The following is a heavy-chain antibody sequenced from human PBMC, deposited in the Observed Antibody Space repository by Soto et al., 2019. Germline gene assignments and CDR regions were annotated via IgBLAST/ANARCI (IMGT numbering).Heavy chain of an antibody. CDR2: ISGSGGST. Sequence: VPLLESGGGLVQPGGSLRLSCAASGFTFSSYAMSWVRQAPGKGLEWVSAISGSGGSTYYADSVKGRFTISRDNSKNTLYLQMNSLRAEDTAVYYCAKEAPTSYYYDSSGPYSDYWGQGTLVTVSS. CDR3: AKEAPTSYYYDSSGPYSDY. CDR1: GFTFSSYA. J-gene: IGHJ4*02. V-gene: IGHV3-23*01. D-gene: IGHD3-22*01.